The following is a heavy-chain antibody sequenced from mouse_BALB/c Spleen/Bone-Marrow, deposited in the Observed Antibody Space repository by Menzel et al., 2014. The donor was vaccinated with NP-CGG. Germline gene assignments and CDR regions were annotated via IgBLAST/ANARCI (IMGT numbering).Heavy chain of an antibody. CDR3: ARDINDGYYWYFDV. CDR2: IRNKANGHTT. Sequence: EVQVVESGGGLVQPGGSLRLSCATSGVTFTDYYMSWVRQPPGKALEWLGFIRNKANGHTTEYSASVKGRFTISRDNSQSILYLQMNTLGAEDSATYYCARDINDGYYWYFDVWGAGTTVTVSS. CDR1: GVTFTDYY. D-gene: IGHD2-3*01. V-gene: IGHV7-3*02. J-gene: IGHJ1*01.